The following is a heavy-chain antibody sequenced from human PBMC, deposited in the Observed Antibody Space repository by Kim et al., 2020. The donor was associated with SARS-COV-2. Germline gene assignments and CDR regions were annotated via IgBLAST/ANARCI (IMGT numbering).Heavy chain of an antibody. Sequence: PGGSLRLSCAASGFTFSDYYMSWIRQAPGKGLEWVSYISSSSSYTNYADSVKGRFTISRDNAKNSLYLQMNSLRAEDTAVYYCARVGASGAVAEDYWGQGTLVTVSS. J-gene: IGHJ4*02. CDR1: GFTFSDYY. D-gene: IGHD6-19*01. CDR3: ARVGASGAVAEDY. CDR2: ISSSSSYT. V-gene: IGHV3-11*05.